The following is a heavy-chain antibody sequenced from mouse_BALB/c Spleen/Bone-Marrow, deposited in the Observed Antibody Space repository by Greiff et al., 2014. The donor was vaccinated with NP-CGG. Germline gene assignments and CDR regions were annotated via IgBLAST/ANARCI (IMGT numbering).Heavy chain of an antibody. CDR3: ARLDWFAY. J-gene: IGHJ3*01. Sequence: VQLQQSGAELVQPGASVKLSCTASGFNIKDTSMHWVKQRPEQGLEWIGRIDTANGNTKYDPKFQGKATITADTSSNTAYLQLSSLTSDDTAVYYCARLDWFAYWGQGTLVTGSA. CDR2: IDTANGNT. V-gene: IGHV14-3*02. CDR1: GFNIKDTS.